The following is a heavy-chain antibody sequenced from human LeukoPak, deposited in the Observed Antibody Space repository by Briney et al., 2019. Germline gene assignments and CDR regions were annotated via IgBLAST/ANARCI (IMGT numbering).Heavy chain of an antibody. CDR2: INHSGST. CDR1: GGSFSGYY. D-gene: IGHD6-13*01. V-gene: IGHV4-34*01. CDR3: ARGKPGIAAGPNYGMDV. J-gene: IGHJ6*04. Sequence: KPSETLSLTCAVHGGSFSGYYWSWIRQPPGKGLEWIGEINHSGSTNYNPSLKSRVTISVDTSKNQFSLKLSSVTAADTAVYYCARGKPGIAAGPNYGMDVWGKGTTVTVSS.